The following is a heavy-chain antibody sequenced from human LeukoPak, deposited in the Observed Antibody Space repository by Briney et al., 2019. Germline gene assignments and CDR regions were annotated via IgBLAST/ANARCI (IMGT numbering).Heavy chain of an antibody. CDR2: VNWNSDRK. CDR3: AKGKSGWFSGADY. V-gene: IGHV3-9*01. Sequence: GGSLRSSCAASGFTFDDYAMHWVRQAPGKGLEWVSGVNWNSDRKGYAGSVKGRFTVSRDNARKYVFLQMNSLRVEDTAIYYCAKGKSGWFSGADYWGEPPLVTVSS. CDR1: GFTFDDYA. D-gene: IGHD6-19*01. J-gene: IGHJ4*02.